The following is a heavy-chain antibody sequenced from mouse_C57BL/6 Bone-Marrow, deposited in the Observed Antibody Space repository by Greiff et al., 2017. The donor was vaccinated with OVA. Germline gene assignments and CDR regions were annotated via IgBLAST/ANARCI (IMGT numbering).Heavy chain of an antibody. D-gene: IGHD4-1*01. CDR2: IDPETGGT. J-gene: IGHJ2*01. V-gene: IGHV1-15*01. CDR3: TRYWDGYYFDY. Sequence: QVQLQQSGAELVRPGASVTLSCKASGYTFTDYEMHWVKQTPVHGLEWIGAIDPETGGTAYNQKFKGKAILTADKSSSTAYMELRSLTSEDSAVYYCTRYWDGYYFDYWGQGTTLTVSS. CDR1: GYTFTDYE.